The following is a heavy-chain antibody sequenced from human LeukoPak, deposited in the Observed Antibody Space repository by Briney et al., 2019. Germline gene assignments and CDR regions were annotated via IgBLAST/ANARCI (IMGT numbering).Heavy chain of an antibody. CDR2: IYYSGST. J-gene: IGHJ4*02. D-gene: IGHD6-19*01. V-gene: IGHV4-39*07. CDR1: GGSISSSSYY. Sequence: SETLSLTCTVSGGSISSSSYYWGWIRQPPGKGLEWIGSIYYSGSTHYNPSLKSRATISVDKSKNHFSLKLTSVTAADTAVYYCARAGGAVPGTIFDYWGQGTLVTVSS. CDR3: ARAGGAVPGTIFDY.